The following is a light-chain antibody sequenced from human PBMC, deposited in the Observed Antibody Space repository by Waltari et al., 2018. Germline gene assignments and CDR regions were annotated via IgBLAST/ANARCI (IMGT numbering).Light chain of an antibody. J-gene: IGLJ2*01. CDR1: SSNIGSNT. CDR3: QAWDSSSTVV. CDR2: SNN. V-gene: IGLV1-44*01. Sequence: QSALTQPPSASGTPGQRVTISCSGSSSNIGSNTVNWYQQLPGTAPNLLSYSNNEGPSGVPDRFSGSKSGNTATLTISVTQAVDEADYSCQAWDSSSTVVFGGGTKLTVL.